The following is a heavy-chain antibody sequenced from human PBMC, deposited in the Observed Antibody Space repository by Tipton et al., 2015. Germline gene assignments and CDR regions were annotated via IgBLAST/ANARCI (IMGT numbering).Heavy chain of an antibody. J-gene: IGHJ3*02. V-gene: IGHV4-39*01. CDR2: IYYSGST. CDR3: ARGSFDI. CDR1: GGSISTRTYY. Sequence: LRLSCSVSGGSISTRTYYWGWICQPPGKGLEFIGTIYYSGSTYYNPSLKSRVSISVDTSRNHFSMSLSSVTAADTAVYYCARGSFDIWGQGTLVTVSS.